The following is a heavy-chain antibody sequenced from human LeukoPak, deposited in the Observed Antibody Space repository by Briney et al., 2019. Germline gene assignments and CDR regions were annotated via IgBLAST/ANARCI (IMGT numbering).Heavy chain of an antibody. CDR1: GFTFSSYA. CDR3: AKDRRYSYGPTDY. J-gene: IGHJ4*02. Sequence: PGGSLRLSCAASGFTFSSYAMSWVRQAPGKGLEWVSAISGGGGSTYYADSVKGRFTISRDNSKNTLYLQMNSLRAEDTAVYYCAKDRRYSYGPTDYWGQGTLVTVSS. V-gene: IGHV3-23*01. D-gene: IGHD5-18*01. CDR2: ISGGGGST.